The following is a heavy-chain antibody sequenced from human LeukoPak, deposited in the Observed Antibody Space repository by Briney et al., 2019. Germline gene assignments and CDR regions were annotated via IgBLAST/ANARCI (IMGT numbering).Heavy chain of an antibody. CDR3: AKDEYYYDSSSYLFDY. Sequence: GGSLRLSCAASGFTFSSYAMSWVRQAPGKGLEWVSAISGSGGSTYYADSVKGRFTISRDNSKNTLYLQMNSLRAEDTAVYYCAKDEYYYDSSSYLFDYWGQGTLVTVSS. CDR2: ISGSGGST. D-gene: IGHD3-22*01. CDR1: GFTFSSYA. J-gene: IGHJ4*02. V-gene: IGHV3-23*01.